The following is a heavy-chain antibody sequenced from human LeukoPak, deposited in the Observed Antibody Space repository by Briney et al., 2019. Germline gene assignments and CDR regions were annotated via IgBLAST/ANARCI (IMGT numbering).Heavy chain of an antibody. V-gene: IGHV3-30*04. J-gene: IGHJ2*01. D-gene: IGHD3-9*01. CDR3: ARDGLATGYYILWYFDL. CDR1: GFTFSSYA. CDR2: ISYDGSNK. Sequence: GRSLRLPCAASGFTFSSYAMHWVRQAPGKGLEWVAVISYDGSNKYYADSVKGRFTISRDNSKNTLYLQMNSLRAEDTAVYYCARDGLATGYYILWYFDLWGRGTLVTVSS.